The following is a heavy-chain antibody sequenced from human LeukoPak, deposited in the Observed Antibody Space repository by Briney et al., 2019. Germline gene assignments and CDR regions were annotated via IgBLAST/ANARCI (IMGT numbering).Heavy chain of an antibody. CDR2: ISGSGGST. CDR3: AKVVRGDFWSGPSDY. J-gene: IGHJ4*02. D-gene: IGHD3-3*01. Sequence: GGSLRLSCAASGFTFSSYAMTWVRQSPGKGLEWVSVISGSGGSTFYADSVKGRFTISRDNSKNTLYLQMDSLRAEDTAVYYCAKVVRGDFWSGPSDYWGQGTLVTVSS. V-gene: IGHV3-23*01. CDR1: GFTFSSYA.